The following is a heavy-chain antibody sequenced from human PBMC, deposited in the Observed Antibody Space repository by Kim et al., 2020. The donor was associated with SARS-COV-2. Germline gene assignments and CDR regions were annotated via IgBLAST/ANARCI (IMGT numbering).Heavy chain of an antibody. D-gene: IGHD6-6*01. CDR1: GGSFSTNY. Sequence: SETLSLTCSVSGGSFSTNYWSWIRQSPGKGLEWIGEINHSGNTNYNPSLVSRVTLLVDTSKNQFSLILNSVTAADTAVYDCASVGVRQLHGLFDYWGHG. J-gene: IGHJ4*01. V-gene: IGHV4-34*01. CDR2: INHSGNT. CDR3: ASVGVRQLHGLFDY.